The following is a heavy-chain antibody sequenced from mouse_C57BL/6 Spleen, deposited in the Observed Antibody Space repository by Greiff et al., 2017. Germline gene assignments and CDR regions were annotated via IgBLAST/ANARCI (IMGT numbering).Heavy chain of an antibody. CDR3: TTRYDYDGGFAY. Sequence: EVQLQQSGAELVRPGASVKLSCTASGFNIKDDYMHWVKQRPEQGLEWIGWLDPENGDTEYASKFQGKATITADTSSNTAYLQLSSLTSEDTAVYYCTTRYDYDGGFAYWGQGTLVTVSA. D-gene: IGHD2-4*01. CDR2: LDPENGDT. V-gene: IGHV14-4*01. CDR1: GFNIKDDY. J-gene: IGHJ3*01.